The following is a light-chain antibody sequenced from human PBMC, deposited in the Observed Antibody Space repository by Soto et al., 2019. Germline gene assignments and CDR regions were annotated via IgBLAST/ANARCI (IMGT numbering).Light chain of an antibody. J-gene: IGKJ2*01. Sequence: DRVTINCRASQNIERYLNWYQHKEGKAPQLLMFAASNLESGVPSRFSGSGSGTDFTLTITSLQPEDFATYYCQQTYKTVHSFGQGTKVDIK. CDR1: QNIERY. V-gene: IGKV1-39*01. CDR2: AAS. CDR3: QQTYKTVHS.